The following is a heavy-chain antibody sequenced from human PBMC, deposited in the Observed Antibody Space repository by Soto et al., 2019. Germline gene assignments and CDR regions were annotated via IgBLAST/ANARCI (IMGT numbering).Heavy chain of an antibody. CDR1: GGSISSYY. Sequence: SETLSLTCTVSGGSISSYYWSWIRQPPGKGLEWIGYIYYSGSTNYNPSLKSRVTISVDTSKNQFSLKLSSVTAADTAVYYCARALGSGSYVFFDSWGQGTLAIVSS. CDR3: ARALGSGSYVFFDS. J-gene: IGHJ4*02. V-gene: IGHV4-59*01. CDR2: IYYSGST. D-gene: IGHD3-10*01.